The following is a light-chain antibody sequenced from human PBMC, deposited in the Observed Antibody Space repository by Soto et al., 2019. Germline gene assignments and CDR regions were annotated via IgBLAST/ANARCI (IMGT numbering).Light chain of an antibody. Sequence: EIVMTQSPATLYFSTGERATLSCRASQSVSMSLAGYQQKPGQTPRLLIYGASTMATDIPARFSGSGSGTEFTFTSSSRQSGNFANDYCQQYKSWPFTFGHGAKVDL. CDR2: GAS. J-gene: IGKJ3*01. CDR3: QQYKSWPFT. CDR1: QSVSMS. V-gene: IGKV3-15*01.